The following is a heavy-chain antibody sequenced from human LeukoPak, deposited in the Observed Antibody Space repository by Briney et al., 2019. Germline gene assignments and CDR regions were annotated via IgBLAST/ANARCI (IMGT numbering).Heavy chain of an antibody. J-gene: IGHJ4*02. CDR2: INPNSGGT. CDR3: ARGVHPNYDFWSGYYYYFDY. V-gene: IGHV1-2*02. D-gene: IGHD3-3*01. CDR1: GYTFTGYY. Sequence: ASVKVSCKASGYTFTGYYMHWVRQAPGQGLEWMGWINPNSGGTNYAQKFQGRVTITRDTSISTAYMELSSLRSEDTAVYYCARGVHPNYDFWSGYYYYFDYWGQGTLVTVSS.